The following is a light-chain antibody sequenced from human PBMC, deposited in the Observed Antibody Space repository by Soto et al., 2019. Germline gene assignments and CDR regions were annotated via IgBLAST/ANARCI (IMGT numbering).Light chain of an antibody. J-gene: IGKJ2*01. CDR3: QQYGNSYT. CDR1: QSVSSSS. V-gene: IGKV3-20*01. Sequence: EIVLSQSPGTLSLSPGERATLSCRASQSVSSSSLAWYQQKPGQAPRLLIYGASSRATAIPDRFSGSGSGTDFTLTISRLEPEDFAVYYCQQYGNSYTFGQGTKLEIK. CDR2: GAS.